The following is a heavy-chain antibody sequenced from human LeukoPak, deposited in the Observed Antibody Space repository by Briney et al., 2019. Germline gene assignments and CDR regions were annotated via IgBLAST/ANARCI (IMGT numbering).Heavy chain of an antibody. Sequence: GGSLRLSCAASGFTFSSYSMNWVRQAPGKGLEWVSSISSSSSYIYYADSVKGRFTISRDNAKNSLYLQMNSLRAEDTAVYYCARFGHVWYSSSWRGPTYMDVWGKGTTVTVSS. V-gene: IGHV3-21*04. CDR2: ISSSSSYI. CDR3: ARFGHVWYSSSWRGPTYMDV. J-gene: IGHJ6*03. D-gene: IGHD6-13*01. CDR1: GFTFSSYS.